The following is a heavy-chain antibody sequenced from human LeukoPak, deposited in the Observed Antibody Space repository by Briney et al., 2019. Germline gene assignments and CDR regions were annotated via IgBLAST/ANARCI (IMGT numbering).Heavy chain of an antibody. V-gene: IGHV3-23*01. CDR1: EFSASNYW. Sequence: PGGSLRLSCVVSEFSASNYWMSWVRQAPGKGLEWVSAISGSGGSTYYADSVKGRFTISRDNSKNTLYLQMNSLRAEDTAVYYCAKGHMEGFSRFDPWGQGTLVTVSS. CDR2: ISGSGGST. CDR3: AKGHMEGFSRFDP. J-gene: IGHJ5*02. D-gene: IGHD2-21*01.